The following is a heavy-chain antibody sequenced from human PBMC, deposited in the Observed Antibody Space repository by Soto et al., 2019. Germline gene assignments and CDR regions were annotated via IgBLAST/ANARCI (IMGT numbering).Heavy chain of an antibody. Sequence: GGSLRLSCAASGFTFDDYTMHWVRQAPGKGLEWVSLISWDGGSTYYADSVKGRFTISRDNSKNSLYLQMSSLRTEDTALYYCAKDATAMDGYYYGMDVWGQGTTVTVSS. CDR2: ISWDGGST. V-gene: IGHV3-43*01. D-gene: IGHD5-18*01. J-gene: IGHJ6*02. CDR3: AKDATAMDGYYYGMDV. CDR1: GFTFDDYT.